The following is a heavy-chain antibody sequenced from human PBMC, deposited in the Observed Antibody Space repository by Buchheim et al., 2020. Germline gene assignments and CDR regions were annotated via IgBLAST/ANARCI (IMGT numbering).Heavy chain of an antibody. CDR2: ISGSGAHT. D-gene: IGHD4-23*01. CDR1: GFTFSNYA. J-gene: IGHJ4*02. CDR3: AKGSAYGGREGYFDY. Sequence: EVQLLESGGGLVQPGGSLRLSCAASGFTFSNYAMRWVRQAPGKGLEWVSAISGSGAHTYYADSVKGRLSLSRDNSNNTLHLQLHSLRVEDTAVYYCAKGSAYGGREGYFDYWGQGTL. V-gene: IGHV3-23*01.